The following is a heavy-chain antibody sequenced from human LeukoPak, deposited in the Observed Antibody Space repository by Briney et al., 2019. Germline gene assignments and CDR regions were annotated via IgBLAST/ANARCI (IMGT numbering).Heavy chain of an antibody. CDR2: INPSGGST. V-gene: IGHV1-46*01. D-gene: IGHD3-3*01. CDR1: GYTFTSHY. J-gene: IGHJ4*02. CDR3: ARFWSGYLPDY. Sequence: ASVKVSCKASGYTFTSHYMHWVRQAPGQELEWMGIINPSGGSTSYAQKFQGRVTMTRDTSTSSAYMELRSLTSDDTAVYYCARFWSGYLPDYWGQGTLVTVSS.